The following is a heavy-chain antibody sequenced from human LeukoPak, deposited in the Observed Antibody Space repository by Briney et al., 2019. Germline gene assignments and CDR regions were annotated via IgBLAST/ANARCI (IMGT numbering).Heavy chain of an antibody. CDR3: IKDRGSSGWDFDS. J-gene: IGHJ4*02. Sequence: PGGSLRLSCSASGFVFSDYAMHWARQAPGKGLEYLSGISGNGVATYYVDSVQGRFTVSRDNSKTTLYLQINSLRREDTAFYYCIKDRGSSGWDFDSWGQGTLLTVSS. D-gene: IGHD6-19*01. CDR1: GFVFSDYA. V-gene: IGHV3-64D*06. CDR2: ISGNGVAT.